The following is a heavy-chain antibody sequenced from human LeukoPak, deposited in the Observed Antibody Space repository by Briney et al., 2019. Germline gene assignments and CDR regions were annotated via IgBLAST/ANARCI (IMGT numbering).Heavy chain of an antibody. V-gene: IGHV1-2*02. CDR3: ARDFPPKYSYARGYAFDI. D-gene: IGHD5-18*01. CDR2: VNPNSGGT. Sequence: ASVKVSCKASGYTFTGYYILWVRQAPGQGLEWMGWVNPNSGGTSYAQKFQGRVTMTRDTSISTAYMELSRLRSDDTAVYYCARDFPPKYSYARGYAFDIWGQGTMVTVSS. J-gene: IGHJ3*02. CDR1: GYTFTGYY.